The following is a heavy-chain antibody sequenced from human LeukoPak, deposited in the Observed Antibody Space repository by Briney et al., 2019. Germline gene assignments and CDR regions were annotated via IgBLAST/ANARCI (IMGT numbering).Heavy chain of an antibody. Sequence: GGSLRLSCAASGFNFNSFAMSWVRQAPGKGPEWLSAMTGPADTTYYAESVKGRFTISRDYSKSMVYLQMTSLRVGDTAIYYCAKGAEIDHWGQGTLVTVSS. CDR2: MTGPADTT. J-gene: IGHJ4*02. V-gene: IGHV3-23*01. CDR1: GFNFNSFA. CDR3: AKGAEIDH.